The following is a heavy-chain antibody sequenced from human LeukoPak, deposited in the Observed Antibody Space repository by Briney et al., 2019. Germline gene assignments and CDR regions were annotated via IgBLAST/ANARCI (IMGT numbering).Heavy chain of an antibody. CDR2: ISSSGSTI. J-gene: IGHJ4*02. CDR1: GFTFSDYY. CDR3: ARDPDCSSTSCYPYFDY. V-gene: IGHV3-11*01. Sequence: GGSLRLSCAASGFTFSDYYMSWIRQAPGKGLEWVSYISSSGSTIYYADSVKDRFTISRDNAKNSLYLQMNSLRAEDTAVYYCARDPDCSSTSCYPYFDYWGQGTLVTVSS. D-gene: IGHD2-2*01.